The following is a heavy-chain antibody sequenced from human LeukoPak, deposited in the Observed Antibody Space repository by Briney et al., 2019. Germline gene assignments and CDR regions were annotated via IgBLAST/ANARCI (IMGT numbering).Heavy chain of an antibody. J-gene: IGHJ4*02. Sequence: PGGSLRLSCAASGFTFDDYAMHWVRQAPGKGLEWVSTVSGSGQSTYYADSVKDRFSISRDNSGNTLFLQMDGLRPDDTATYYCAKNRGGVAAASDYRGQGTVVTVSS. V-gene: IGHV3-23*01. CDR1: GFTFDDYA. D-gene: IGHD6-13*01. CDR2: VSGSGQST. CDR3: AKNRGGVAAASDY.